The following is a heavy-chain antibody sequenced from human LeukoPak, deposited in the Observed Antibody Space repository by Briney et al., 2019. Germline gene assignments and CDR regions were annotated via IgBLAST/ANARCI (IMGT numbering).Heavy chain of an antibody. Sequence: GGSLRLSCAASGFTVSSNYMTWVRQAPGKGLEWVSTIYSGGSTYYADSVKGRFTISRDSSKNTLYLQMNSLRAEDTAVYYCAKDRNIGPATYYFDYWGQGALVTVSS. V-gene: IGHV3-53*01. D-gene: IGHD2-2*01. CDR2: IYSGGST. CDR3: AKDRNIGPATYYFDY. CDR1: GFTVSSNY. J-gene: IGHJ4*02.